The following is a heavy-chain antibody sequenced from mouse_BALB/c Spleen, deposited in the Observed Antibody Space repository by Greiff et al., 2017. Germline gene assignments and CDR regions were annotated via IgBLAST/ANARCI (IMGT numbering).Heavy chain of an antibody. Sequence: QVQLKESGPGLVAPSQSLSITCTVSGFSLTSYDISWIRQPPGKGLEWLGVIWTGGGTNYNSAFMSRLSISKDNSKSQVFLKMNSLQTDDTAIYYCVRDRRAYYAMDYWGQGTSVTVSS. V-gene: IGHV2-9-2*01. CDR1: GFSLTSYD. CDR3: VRDRRAYYAMDY. J-gene: IGHJ4*01. D-gene: IGHD3-1*01. CDR2: IWTGGGT.